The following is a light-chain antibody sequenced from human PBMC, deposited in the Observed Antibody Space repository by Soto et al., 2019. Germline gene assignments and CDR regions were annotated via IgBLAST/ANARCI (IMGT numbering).Light chain of an antibody. J-gene: IGLJ1*01. CDR1: RSNIVSNT. CDR3: AAWDDSLNAYV. CDR2: AYS. V-gene: IGLV1-44*01. Sequence: QSVLTQPPSASGTPGQRVTISCSGSRSNIVSNTVNWYQHLPGAAPKLLMYAYSQRPSGIPDRFSGSKSGASASLAISGLQSEDEADYYCAAWDDSLNAYVFGTGTKLTDL.